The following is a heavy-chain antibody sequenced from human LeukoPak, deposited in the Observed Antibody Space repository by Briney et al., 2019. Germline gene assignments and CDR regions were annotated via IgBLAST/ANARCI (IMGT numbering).Heavy chain of an antibody. CDR2: LSGSGGDT. D-gene: IGHD6-6*01. J-gene: IGHJ4*02. CDR1: GFTFGHNA. CDR3: AKGAPSSSSIFDF. Sequence: GGSLRLSCVASGFTFGHNAMAWVRQAPGKRLEWVSALSGSGGDTFYAASVKGRFTISRDNSKNTLYLQLSSLRPDDTAVYYCAKGAPSSSSIFDFWGPGTLVTVSS. V-gene: IGHV3-23*01.